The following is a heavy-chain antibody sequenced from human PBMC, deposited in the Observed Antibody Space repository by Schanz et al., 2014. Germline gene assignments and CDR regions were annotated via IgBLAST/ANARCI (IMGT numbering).Heavy chain of an antibody. CDR3: ARGYSGYSHFGY. D-gene: IGHD5-12*01. J-gene: IGHJ4*02. CDR2: INTNTTNP. Sequence: QVQLVQSGSELKKPGASVKVSCKASGYTFAMYDMNWVRQAPGQGLEWMGWINTNTTNPTYAQGFTERFVYTLDASVTTAYLEISSLKAEQTAVYYCARGYSGYSHFGYWGQGALVTVPS. V-gene: IGHV7-4-1*02. CDR1: GYTFAMYD.